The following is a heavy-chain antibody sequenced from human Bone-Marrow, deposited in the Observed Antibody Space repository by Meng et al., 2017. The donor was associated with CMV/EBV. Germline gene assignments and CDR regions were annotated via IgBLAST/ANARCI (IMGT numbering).Heavy chain of an antibody. V-gene: IGHV4-39*07. Sequence: SETLSLTCTVSGGSISSSSYYWGWIRQPPGKGLEWIGSIYYSGSTYYNPSLKSRVTISVDTSKNQFSLKLSSVTAADTAVYYCLLYSNYVKYWGQGTRVTGSS. CDR3: LLYSNYVKY. CDR2: IYYSGST. D-gene: IGHD4-11*01. J-gene: IGHJ4*02. CDR1: GGSISSSSYY.